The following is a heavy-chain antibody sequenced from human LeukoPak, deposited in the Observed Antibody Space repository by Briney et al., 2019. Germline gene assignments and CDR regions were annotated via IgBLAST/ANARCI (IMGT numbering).Heavy chain of an antibody. CDR3: ASLVGATYFDY. CDR1: GFTVSSNY. D-gene: IGHD1-26*01. V-gene: IGHV3-53*01. CDR2: IYSGGST. J-gene: IGHJ4*02. Sequence: GGSLRLSCAASGFTVSSNYMSWVRQAPGKGLEWVSVIYSGGSTYYADSVKGRFTISRDNSKNTLYLQMNSLRAEDTAVYYCASLVGATYFDYWGQGTLVTVSS.